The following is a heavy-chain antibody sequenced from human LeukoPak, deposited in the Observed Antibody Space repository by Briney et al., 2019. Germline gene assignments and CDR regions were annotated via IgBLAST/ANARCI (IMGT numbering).Heavy chain of an antibody. CDR1: GFTFSNFW. V-gene: IGHV3-7*01. CDR2: IKEDASEQ. Sequence: GGSLRLSCAPSGFTFSNFWMNWVRQAPGQGLEWVANIKEDASEQYYVDSVKGRFTISRDNAKNILYLQMNSLRVEDTAVYYCARDLDWLLFDYWGQGTLVTVSS. J-gene: IGHJ4*02. D-gene: IGHD3-9*01. CDR3: ARDLDWLLFDY.